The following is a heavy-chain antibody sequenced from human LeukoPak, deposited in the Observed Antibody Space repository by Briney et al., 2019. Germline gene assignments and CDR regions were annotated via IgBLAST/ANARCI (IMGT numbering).Heavy chain of an antibody. CDR2: ISGYNGDT. Sequence: ASVNVSFKSSGYTFTYHGINWVRQAPGQGLEWMGLISGYNGDTKYAQRLQGRVTMTTDTSTSTAYMELRSLRSDDTAVYYCARKAYGDYAQNDYWGQGTLVTVSS. CDR3: ARKAYGDYAQNDY. V-gene: IGHV1-18*01. J-gene: IGHJ4*02. CDR1: GYTFTYHG. D-gene: IGHD4-17*01.